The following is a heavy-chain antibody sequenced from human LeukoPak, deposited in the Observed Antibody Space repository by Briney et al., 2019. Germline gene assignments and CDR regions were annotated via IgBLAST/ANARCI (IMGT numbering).Heavy chain of an antibody. J-gene: IGHJ6*03. CDR2: IKQDGGEK. V-gene: IGHV3-7*01. Sequence: GGSLRLSCAASGFTFSSFWMSWVRQAPGKGLEWVANIKQDGGEKYYVDSVKGRFTISRDNAKNSLYLQMNSLRAEDTAVYYCARLSQWLVADMDVWGKGTTVTVSS. CDR3: ARLSQWLVADMDV. D-gene: IGHD6-19*01. CDR1: GFTFSSFW.